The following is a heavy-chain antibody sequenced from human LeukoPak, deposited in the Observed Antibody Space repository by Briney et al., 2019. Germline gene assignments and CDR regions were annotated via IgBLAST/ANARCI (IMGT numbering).Heavy chain of an antibody. CDR1: GGTFSSYA. Sequence: SVKVSCKASGGTFSSYAISWVRQAPGQGLEWMGGIIPIFGTANYAQKFQGRVTITADESTSTAYMELSSLRSEDTAVYYCARDQLDPKLAFDIWGQGTMVTVSS. J-gene: IGHJ3*02. V-gene: IGHV1-69*13. D-gene: IGHD1-1*01. CDR2: IIPIFGTA. CDR3: ARDQLDPKLAFDI.